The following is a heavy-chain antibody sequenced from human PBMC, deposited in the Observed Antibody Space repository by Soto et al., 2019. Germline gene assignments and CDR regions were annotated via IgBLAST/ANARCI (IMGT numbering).Heavy chain of an antibody. D-gene: IGHD6-19*01. V-gene: IGHV3-9*01. CDR3: AKVFVEIAVAGYIDY. Sequence: GGSLRLSCAASGFTFDDYAMHWVRQAPGKGLEWVSGISWNSGSIGYADSVKGRFTISRDNAKNSLYLQMNSLRAEDTALYYCAKVFVEIAVAGYIDYWGQGTLVTVSS. J-gene: IGHJ4*02. CDR2: ISWNSGSI. CDR1: GFTFDDYA.